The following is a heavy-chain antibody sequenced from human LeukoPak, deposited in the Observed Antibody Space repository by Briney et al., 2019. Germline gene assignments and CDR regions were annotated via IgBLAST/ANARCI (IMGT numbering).Heavy chain of an antibody. CDR3: ARGSGLERKDHYYGSGSYSYRHYFDY. D-gene: IGHD3-10*01. Sequence: SETLSLTCAVYGGSFSGYYWSWIRQPPVKGLEWIGEINHSGSTNYNPSLKSRVTISVDTSKNQFSLKLSSVTAADTAVYYCARGSGLERKDHYYGSGSYSYRHYFDYWGQGTLVTVSS. V-gene: IGHV4-34*01. J-gene: IGHJ4*02. CDR1: GGSFSGYY. CDR2: INHSGST.